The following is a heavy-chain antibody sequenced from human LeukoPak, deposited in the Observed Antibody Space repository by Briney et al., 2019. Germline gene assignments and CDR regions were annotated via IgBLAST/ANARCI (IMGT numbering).Heavy chain of an antibody. CDR2: IISKTDGGTT. CDR3: TTAGTTTTRFVDY. CDR1: GFTFSKGW. J-gene: IGHJ4*02. V-gene: IGHV3-15*01. Sequence: NPGGSLRLSCPASGFTFSKGWMSWVRQAPGKGLEWVGRIISKTDGGTTNYAAPVNGRFAISRDDSKNTLYLQMNGLKTGDTAVYYCTTAGTTTTRFVDYWGQGTLVTVSS. D-gene: IGHD1-1*01.